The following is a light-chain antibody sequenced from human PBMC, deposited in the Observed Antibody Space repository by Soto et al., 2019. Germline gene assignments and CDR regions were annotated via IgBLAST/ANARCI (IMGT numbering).Light chain of an antibody. CDR2: EVN. CDR1: SSDVGGYNY. CDR3: SSSAGSSNV. Sequence: QSVLAQPPSAYGSSGQSVAISCTGTSSDVGGYNYVSWYQQHPGKAPKLMLYEVNKRPSEVPDGFSDSKSGNTASLTVSGRQAEDEPDYYCSSSAGSSNVLGSGTKVTV. J-gene: IGLJ1*01. V-gene: IGLV2-8*01.